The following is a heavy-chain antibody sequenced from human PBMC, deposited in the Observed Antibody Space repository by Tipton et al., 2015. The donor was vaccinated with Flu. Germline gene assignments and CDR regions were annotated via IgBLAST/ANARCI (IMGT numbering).Heavy chain of an antibody. Sequence: SLRLSCAASGFLVNDKYMTWVRQAPGKGLEWVSTFYRGGSTYYADSVKGRFSISRDRSNNTVYLQLDNLRAEDTAVYFCAREIRHSDWTLDYYGMDVWGQGTTVIVSS. CDR3: AREIRHSDWTLDYYGMDV. V-gene: IGHV3-53*01. J-gene: IGHJ6*02. CDR2: FYRGGST. D-gene: IGHD6-19*01. CDR1: GFLVNDKY.